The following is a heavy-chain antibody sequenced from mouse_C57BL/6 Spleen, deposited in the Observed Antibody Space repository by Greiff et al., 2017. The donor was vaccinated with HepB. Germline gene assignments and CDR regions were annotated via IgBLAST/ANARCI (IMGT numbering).Heavy chain of an antibody. Sequence: VQLKQPGAELVKPGASVKLSCKASGYTFTSYWMQWVKQRPGQGLEWIGEIDPSDSYTNYNQKFKGKATLTVDTSSSTAYMQLGSLTSEDSAVYYCARGAQATWFAYWGQGTLVTVSA. CDR2: IDPSDSYT. CDR3: ARGAQATWFAY. V-gene: IGHV1-50*01. J-gene: IGHJ3*01. D-gene: IGHD3-2*02. CDR1: GYTFTSYW.